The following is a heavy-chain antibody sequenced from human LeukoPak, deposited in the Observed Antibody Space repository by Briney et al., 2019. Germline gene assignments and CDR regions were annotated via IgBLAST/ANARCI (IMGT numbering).Heavy chain of an antibody. V-gene: IGHV3-23*01. CDR2: ISGSGGSI. J-gene: IGHJ4*02. D-gene: IGHD5/OR15-5a*01. CDR1: GFTFSSYA. CDR3: ARDTAVSDFDS. Sequence: GGSLRLSCAASGFTFSSYAMSWVRQAPGKGLEWVSAISGSGGSIYYADSVKGRFTISRDNAKNSLYLQMDSLRAEDTAVYYCARDTAVSDFDSWGQGTLVTVSS.